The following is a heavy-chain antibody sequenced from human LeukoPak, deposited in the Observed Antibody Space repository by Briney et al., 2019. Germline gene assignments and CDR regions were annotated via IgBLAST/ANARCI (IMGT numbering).Heavy chain of an antibody. CDR3: ARPYSSGWYGRFDP. Sequence: SETLSLTCTVSGGSISSYYWGWIRQPPGKGLEWIGSIYYSGSTYYNPSLKSRVTISVDTSKNQFSLKLSSVTAADTAVYYCARPYSSGWYGRFDPWGQGTLVTVSS. D-gene: IGHD6-19*01. V-gene: IGHV4-39*01. J-gene: IGHJ5*02. CDR2: IYYSGST. CDR1: GGSISSYY.